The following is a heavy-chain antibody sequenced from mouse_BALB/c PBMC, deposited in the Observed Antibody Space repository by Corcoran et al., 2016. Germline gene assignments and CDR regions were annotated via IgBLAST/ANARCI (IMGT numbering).Heavy chain of an antibody. Sequence: QIQLVQSGPELKKPGETVRISCKASGYTFTTAGMQWVQKMPGKGLKWIGWINTHSGVPKYAEDFKGRFAFSLETSASTAYLQISNLKNEDTATYFCARSYGSSPWVAYWGQGTLVTVSA. V-gene: IGHV9-4*02. D-gene: IGHD1-1*01. CDR3: ARSYGSSPWVAY. CDR2: INTHSGVP. CDR1: GYTFTTAG. J-gene: IGHJ3*01.